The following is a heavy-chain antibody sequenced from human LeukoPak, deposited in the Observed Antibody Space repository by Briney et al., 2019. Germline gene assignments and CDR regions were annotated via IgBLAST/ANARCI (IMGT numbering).Heavy chain of an antibody. CDR3: ATDRGRTYYYDSSGFDY. D-gene: IGHD3-22*01. V-gene: IGHV1-24*01. Sequence: VASVKVSCKVSGYTLTELSMHWVRQAPGKGLEWMGGFYPEDGETIYAQKFQGRVTMTEDTSTDTAYMELSSLRSEDTAVYYCATDRGRTYYYDSSGFDYWGQGTLVTVSS. J-gene: IGHJ4*02. CDR2: FYPEDGET. CDR1: GYTLTELS.